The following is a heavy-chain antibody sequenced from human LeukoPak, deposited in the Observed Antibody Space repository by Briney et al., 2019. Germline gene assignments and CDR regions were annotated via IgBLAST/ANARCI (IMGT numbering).Heavy chain of an antibody. CDR1: GGSITTSSSY. D-gene: IGHD2-21*01. CDR3: ARLALKCGDHPV. Sequence: PSGTLSLTCTVSGGSITTSSSYWAWVRQPPGEGLEWIGEIYYSGKTYYNPSFKSRLTISVDTSKNQFSLSLSSLTAADTAVFYCARLALKCGDHPVWGQGSLVIVSS. J-gene: IGHJ4*02. V-gene: IGHV4-39*01. CDR2: IYYSGKT.